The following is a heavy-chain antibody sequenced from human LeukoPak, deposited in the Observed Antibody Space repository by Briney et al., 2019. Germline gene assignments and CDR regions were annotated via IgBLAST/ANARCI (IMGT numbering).Heavy chain of an antibody. CDR2: INPNSGGT. CDR1: GYTFTGYY. D-gene: IGHD1-26*01. V-gene: IGHV1-2*02. Sequence: GASVKVSCKASGYTFTGYYMHWVRQAPGQGLEWMGWINPNSGGTNYAQKFQGRVTMTRDTSISTAYMELSRLRSDDTAVYYCARGVFSGSYYHKSYFDYWGQGTLVTVSS. J-gene: IGHJ4*02. CDR3: ARGVFSGSYYHKSYFDY.